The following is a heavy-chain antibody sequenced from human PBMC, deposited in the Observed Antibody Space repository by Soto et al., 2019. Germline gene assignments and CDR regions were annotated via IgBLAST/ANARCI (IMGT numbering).Heavy chain of an antibody. CDR2: IWYDGSNK. V-gene: IGHV3-33*01. D-gene: IGHD3-3*01. CDR3: ARDLRAYYDFCSGYYYYGMDV. Sequence: QVQLVESGGGVVQPGRSLRLSCAASGFTFSSYGMHWVRQAPGKGLEWVAVIWYDGSNKYYADSVKGRFTISRDNSKNTLYLQMNSLRAEDTAVYYCARDLRAYYDFCSGYYYYGMDVWGQGTTFTVSS. J-gene: IGHJ6*02. CDR1: GFTFSSYG.